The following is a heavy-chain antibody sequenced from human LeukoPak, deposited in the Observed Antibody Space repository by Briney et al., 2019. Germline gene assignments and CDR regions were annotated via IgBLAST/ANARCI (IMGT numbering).Heavy chain of an antibody. CDR3: ASGLLSPWYFDY. CDR1: GYTFTSYA. CDR2: INAGNGNT. D-gene: IGHD2-21*02. Sequence: AASVKVSCKASGYTFTSYAMHWVRQAPGQRLEWMGWINAGNGNTKYSQKFQGRVTITRDTSASTAYMELSSLRSEDTAVYYFASGLLSPWYFDYWGQGTLVTVSS. J-gene: IGHJ4*02. V-gene: IGHV1-3*01.